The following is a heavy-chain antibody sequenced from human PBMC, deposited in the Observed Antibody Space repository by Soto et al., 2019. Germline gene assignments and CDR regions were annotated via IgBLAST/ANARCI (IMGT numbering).Heavy chain of an antibody. Sequence: QVQLVQSGAEVKQPGASVKVSCKASGYTFTSYAMHWVRQAPGQRLEWMGWINAGNGNTKYSQKFQGRVTITRDTSASTAYMELRSLRSEDTAVYYCARDFSWFGELIASDYWGQGTLVTVSS. V-gene: IGHV1-3*01. D-gene: IGHD3-10*01. CDR3: ARDFSWFGELIASDY. CDR1: GYTFTSYA. J-gene: IGHJ4*02. CDR2: INAGNGNT.